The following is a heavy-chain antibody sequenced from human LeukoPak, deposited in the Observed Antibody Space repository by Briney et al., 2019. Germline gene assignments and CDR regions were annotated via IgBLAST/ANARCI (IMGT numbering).Heavy chain of an antibody. V-gene: IGHV1-2*02. CDR3: ARATPKIYDCWSGYHAPSLEIDY. CDR1: GYAFTGYY. Sequence: ASVKVSCKASGYAFTGYYMHWVRQAPGQGHEWMGWINPNSGGTNYAQKFQGRVTITTHTSITTAHTELSRLRSDDTAVYYCARATPKIYDCWSGYHAPSLEIDYWGQGTLVTVSS. J-gene: IGHJ4*02. D-gene: IGHD3-3*01. CDR2: INPNSGGT.